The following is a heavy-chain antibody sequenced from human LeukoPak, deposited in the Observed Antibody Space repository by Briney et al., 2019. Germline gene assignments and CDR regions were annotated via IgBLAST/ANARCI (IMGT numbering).Heavy chain of an antibody. V-gene: IGHV4-34*01. CDR2: IQHSGST. CDR3: ARGYTRVLIDY. D-gene: IGHD2-2*02. CDR1: GVSFSDYY. J-gene: IGHJ4*02. Sequence: SETLSLTCAVYGVSFSDYYWSSIRQPPGKGLEWIGEIQHSGSTNYKPSLYSRVTISVDTSKNQLFLKLSSVTAADTAVYCCARGYTRVLIDYWGQGTLVTVSS.